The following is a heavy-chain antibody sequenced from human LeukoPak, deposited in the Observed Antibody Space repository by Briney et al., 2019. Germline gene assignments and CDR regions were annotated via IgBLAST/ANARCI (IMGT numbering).Heavy chain of an antibody. Sequence: SETLSRTCTVSGGTVNAHHWMWLRPPAEKALKWIGRISTTGTTNYNPSLRSRVTMSRDTSKNQFSLKLRSVTAADTAVYYCASLGTYRFDYWGQGTLVTVSS. J-gene: IGHJ4*02. CDR3: ASLGTYRFDY. CDR1: GGTVNAHH. V-gene: IGHV4-4*07. D-gene: IGHD1-26*01. CDR2: ISTTGTT.